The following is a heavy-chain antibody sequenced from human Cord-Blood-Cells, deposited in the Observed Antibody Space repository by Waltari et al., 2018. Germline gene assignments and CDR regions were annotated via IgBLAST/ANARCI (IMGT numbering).Heavy chain of an antibody. D-gene: IGHD6-6*01. CDR2: MNPNSGNT. CDR1: GYTFTSYD. V-gene: IGHV1-8*03. CDR3: ARGYLDSSSSFDY. J-gene: IGHJ4*02. Sequence: QVQLVQSGAEVKKPGASVKVSCQASGYTFTSYDLTWVRQATGQGLEWMGWMNPNSGNTGYAQKFQGRVTITRNTSISTAYMELSSLRSEDTAVYYCARGYLDSSSSFDYWGQGTLVTVSS.